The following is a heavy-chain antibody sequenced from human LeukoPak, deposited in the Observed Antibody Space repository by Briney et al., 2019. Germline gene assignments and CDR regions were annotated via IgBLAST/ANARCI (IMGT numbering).Heavy chain of an antibody. CDR1: GFTFSSYW. D-gene: IGHD1-26*01. CDR3: ARVGATAGLGY. Sequence: GGSLRLSCAASGFTFSSYWMHWVRQAPGKGLVWVSRINSDGSSTSYADSVKGRFTISRDNAENTLYLQMNSLRVEDTAVYYCARVGATAGLGYWGQGTLVTVSS. J-gene: IGHJ4*02. V-gene: IGHV3-74*01. CDR2: INSDGSST.